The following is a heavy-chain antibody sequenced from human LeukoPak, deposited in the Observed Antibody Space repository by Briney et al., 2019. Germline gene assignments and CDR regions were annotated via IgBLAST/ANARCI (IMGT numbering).Heavy chain of an antibody. CDR2: IYYSGST. J-gene: IGHJ5*02. D-gene: IGHD3-10*01. CDR1: GGSISSYY. CDR3: ATSTMVRGNNWFDP. Sequence: SETLSLTCTVSGGSISSYYWSWIRQPPGKGLEWIGYIYYSGSTNYNPSLKSQVTISVDTSKNQFSLKLSSVTAADTAVYYCATSTMVRGNNWFDPWGQGTLVTVSS. V-gene: IGHV4-59*01.